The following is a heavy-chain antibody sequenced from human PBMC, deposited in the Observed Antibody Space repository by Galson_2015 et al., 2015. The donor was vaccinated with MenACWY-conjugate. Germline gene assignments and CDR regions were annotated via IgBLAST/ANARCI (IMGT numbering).Heavy chain of an antibody. J-gene: IGHJ4*02. V-gene: IGHV3-15*07. Sequence: SLRLSCAVSGFALSNAWMNWGRQAPGQGLEWDGRIKSRIAGGTTDYAAPMEGRCTISRDDSQNTLYLEMNSLKTEDTAVYFCATGSWFEFWGQGTLVTVSS. CDR1: GFALSNAW. CDR3: ATGSWFEF. CDR2: IKSRIAGGTT.